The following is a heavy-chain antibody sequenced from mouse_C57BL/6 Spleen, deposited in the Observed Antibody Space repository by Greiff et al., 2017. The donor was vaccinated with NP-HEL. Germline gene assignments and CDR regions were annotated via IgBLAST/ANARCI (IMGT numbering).Heavy chain of an antibody. CDR1: GYTFTSYG. D-gene: IGHD1-1*01. Sequence: VQGVESGAELARPGASVKLSCKASGYTFTSYGISWVKQRTGQGLEWIGEIYPRSGNTYYNEKFKGKATLTADKSSSTAYMELRSLTSEDSAVYFCARPTSFYYYGSSYAMDYWGQGTSVTVSS. V-gene: IGHV1-81*01. J-gene: IGHJ4*01. CDR3: ARPTSFYYYGSSYAMDY. CDR2: IYPRSGNT.